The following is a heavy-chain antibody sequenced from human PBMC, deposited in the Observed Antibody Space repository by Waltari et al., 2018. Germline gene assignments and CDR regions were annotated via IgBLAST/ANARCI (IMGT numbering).Heavy chain of an antibody. CDR2: ISWNSGSI. V-gene: IGHV3-9*01. D-gene: IGHD6-13*01. CDR1: GFNFDDYA. J-gene: IGHJ3*02. Sequence: EVQLVESGGGLVQPGRSLRLSCAASGFNFDDYAMHWVRQAQGKGLEWVSGISWNSGSIGYADSVKGRFTISRDNAKNSLYLQMNSLRAEDTALYYCAKDTGISSSWLTNAFDIWGQGTMVTVSS. CDR3: AKDTGISSSWLTNAFDI.